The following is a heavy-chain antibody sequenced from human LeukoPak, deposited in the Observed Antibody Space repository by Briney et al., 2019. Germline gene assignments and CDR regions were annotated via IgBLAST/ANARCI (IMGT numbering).Heavy chain of an antibody. V-gene: IGHV1-69*05. Sequence: ASVKVSCKASGVTFSSYAISWVRQAPGQGLEWMGGIIPIFGTANYAQKFQGRVTITTDESTSTAYMELSSLRSEDTAVYYCATGGSLGYCSSTSCSSFDYWGQGTLVTVSS. D-gene: IGHD2-2*01. CDR2: IIPIFGTA. J-gene: IGHJ4*02. CDR1: GVTFSSYA. CDR3: ATGGSLGYCSSTSCSSFDY.